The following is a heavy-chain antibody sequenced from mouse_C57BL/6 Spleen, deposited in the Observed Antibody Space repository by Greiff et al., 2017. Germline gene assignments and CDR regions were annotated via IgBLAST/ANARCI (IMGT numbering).Heavy chain of an antibody. CDR3: ARRGYSNYGRGAMDY. J-gene: IGHJ4*01. D-gene: IGHD2-5*01. V-gene: IGHV1-80*01. CDR1: GYAFSSYW. Sequence: VQLKESGAELVKPGASVKISCKASGYAFSSYWMNWVKQRPGKGLEWIGQIYPGDGDTNYNGKFKGKATLTADKSSSTAYMQLSSLTSEDSAVYFCARRGYSNYGRGAMDYWGQGTSVTVSS. CDR2: IYPGDGDT.